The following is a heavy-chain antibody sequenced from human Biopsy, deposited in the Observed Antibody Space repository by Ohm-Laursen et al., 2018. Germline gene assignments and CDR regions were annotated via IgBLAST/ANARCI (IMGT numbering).Heavy chain of an antibody. CDR1: GFTFSNFN. D-gene: IGHD4-23*01. CDR3: ATDDYSGDAAY. Sequence: SLSLSCAASGFTFSNFNMNWFRQAPGEGLEWVSYISSSSESIYYADSVRGRFTVSSDNAQNSMYLQMNSLRADDTAVYYCATDDYSGDAAYWGQGTLVTVSS. V-gene: IGHV3-48*01. CDR2: ISSSSESI. J-gene: IGHJ4*02.